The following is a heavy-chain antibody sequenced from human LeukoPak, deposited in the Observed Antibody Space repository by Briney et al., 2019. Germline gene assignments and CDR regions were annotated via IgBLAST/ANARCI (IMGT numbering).Heavy chain of an antibody. CDR2: INSDGSNT. CDR1: GFTFSSYW. CDR3: AELGITMIGGV. Sequence: GGSLRLSCAASGFTFSSYWMHWVRQAPGKGLVWVSRINSDGSNTSYADSVKGRFTISRDNAKNSLYLQMNSLRAEDTAVYYCAELGITMIGGVWGKGTTVTISS. D-gene: IGHD3-10*02. J-gene: IGHJ6*04. V-gene: IGHV3-74*01.